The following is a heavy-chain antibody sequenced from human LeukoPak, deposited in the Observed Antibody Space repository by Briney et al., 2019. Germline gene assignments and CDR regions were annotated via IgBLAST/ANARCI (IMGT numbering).Heavy chain of an antibody. CDR3: ARGTTTVVTPYDY. CDR2: ISSSSSYI. J-gene: IGHJ4*02. D-gene: IGHD4-23*01. CDR1: GFTFSSYS. V-gene: IGHV3-21*01. Sequence: KTGGSPRLSCAASGFTFSSYSMNWVRQAPGKGLEWVSSISSSSSYIYYADSVKGRFTISRDNAKNSLYLQMNSLRAEDTAVYYCARGTTTVVTPYDYWGQGTLVTVSS.